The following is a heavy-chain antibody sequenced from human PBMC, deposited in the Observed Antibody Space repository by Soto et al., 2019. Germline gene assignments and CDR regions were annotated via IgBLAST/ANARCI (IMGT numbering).Heavy chain of an antibody. CDR2: IWENGGER. J-gene: IGHJ4*02. V-gene: IGHV3-7*01. CDR3: ARVGGSGKDFDS. Sequence: EVQLVESGGGLVQPGGSLRLSCAASGFSFSAYWMGWVRQAPGKGLEWVASIWENGGERYYVNSVKGRFTISRDNTKNSLYLQMNSLRAEDTAMYHCARVGGSGKDFDSWGQGTLVTVSS. CDR1: GFSFSAYW. D-gene: IGHD3-10*01.